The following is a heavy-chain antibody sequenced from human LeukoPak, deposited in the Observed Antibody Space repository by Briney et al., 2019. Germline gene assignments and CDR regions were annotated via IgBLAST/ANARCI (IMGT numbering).Heavy chain of an antibody. V-gene: IGHV3-23*01. CDR3: AKDATMIVVGTPFDY. Sequence: GGSLRLSCAASGFTFSSYAMSWVRQAPGKGLEWDSAISGSGGSTYYADSVKGRFTISRDNSKNTLYLQMNSLRAEDTAVYYCAKDATMIVVGTPFDYWGQGTLVTVSS. D-gene: IGHD3-22*01. CDR1: GFTFSSYA. CDR2: ISGSGGST. J-gene: IGHJ4*02.